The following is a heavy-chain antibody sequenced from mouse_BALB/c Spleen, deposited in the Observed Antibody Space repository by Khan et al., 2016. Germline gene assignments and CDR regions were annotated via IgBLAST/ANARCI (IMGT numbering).Heavy chain of an antibody. D-gene: IGHD1-1*01. V-gene: IGHV1S135*01. Sequence: VQLKQSGPELVKPGASVKVSCKASGYAFTSYNMYWVKQSHGKSLEWIGYIDPYNGDTSYNQKFKGKATLTVDKSSSTAYMHLNSLTSVDSAVYDCAREGITTVVAKGRDYWGQGTTVTVSS. CDR1: GYAFTSYN. J-gene: IGHJ2*01. CDR2: IDPYNGDT. CDR3: AREGITTVVAKGRDY.